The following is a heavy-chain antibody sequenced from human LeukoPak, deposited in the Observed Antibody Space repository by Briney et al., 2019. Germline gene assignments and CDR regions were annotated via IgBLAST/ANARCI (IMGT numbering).Heavy chain of an antibody. CDR1: GASFSSYA. CDR3: ARGSGEGYCSSTSCPLGY. Sequence: SGKVSCKASGASFSSYAISWVRQAPGQGLEWMGRIIPIFGTANYAQKLQGRVTITTDESTSTAYMELSSLRSEDTAVYYCARGSGEGYCSSTSCPLGYWGQGTLVTVSS. CDR2: IIPIFGTA. D-gene: IGHD2-2*01. J-gene: IGHJ4*02. V-gene: IGHV1-69*05.